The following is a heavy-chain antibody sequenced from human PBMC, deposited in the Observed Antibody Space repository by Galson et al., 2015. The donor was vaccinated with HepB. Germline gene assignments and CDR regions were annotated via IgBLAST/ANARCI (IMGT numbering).Heavy chain of an antibody. CDR3: ARSRGYTSGCHDY. CDR1: GFSLTTSGMC. CDR2: IAWDGDT. Sequence: PPLVRPTQTRTLSCTFSGFSLTTSGMCVNWVRQPPGKALEWPALIAWDGDTYYSTSLKTRLTISKDTSKNQVVLTMTNMDPVDTATYYCARSRGYTSGCHDYWGQGTLVTVSS. J-gene: IGHJ4*02. V-gene: IGHV2-70*20. D-gene: IGHD6-19*01.